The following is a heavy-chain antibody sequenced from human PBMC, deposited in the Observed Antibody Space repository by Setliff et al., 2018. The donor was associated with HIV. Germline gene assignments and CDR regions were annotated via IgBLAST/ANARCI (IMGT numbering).Heavy chain of an antibody. V-gene: IGHV4-39*07. CDR3: AKGVAGLQYYYYYMDV. CDR2: ILDGQIT. D-gene: IGHD6-19*01. CDR1: GGSITSGHYY. Sequence: SETLSLTCTVSGGSITSGHYYWGWIRQPPGKGLEWIGNILDGQITFFNPSLKSRGTISVDPSKNQFSLRLTSVTAADTAVYYCAKGVAGLQYYYYYMDVWGKGTTVTVSS. J-gene: IGHJ6*03.